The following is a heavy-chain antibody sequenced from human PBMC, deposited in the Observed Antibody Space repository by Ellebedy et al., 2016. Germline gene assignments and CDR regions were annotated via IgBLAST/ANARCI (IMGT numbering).Heavy chain of an antibody. CDR2: ISSSSSYI. J-gene: IGHJ6*02. D-gene: IGHD5-12*01. V-gene: IGHV3-21*01. CDR3: ARERYSGYDHYYYYGMDV. Sequence: GGSLRLSXAASGFTFSSYAMSWVRQAPGKGLEWVSSISSSSSYIYYADSVKGRFTISRDNAKNSLYLQMNSLRAEDTAVYYCARERYSGYDHYYYYGMDVWGQGTTVTVSS. CDR1: GFTFSSYA.